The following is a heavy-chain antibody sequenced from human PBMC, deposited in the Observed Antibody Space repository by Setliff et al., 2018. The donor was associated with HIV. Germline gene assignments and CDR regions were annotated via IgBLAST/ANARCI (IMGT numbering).Heavy chain of an antibody. CDR1: GFTFSSYT. CDR2: ISSSSYYI. D-gene: IGHD2-15*01. J-gene: IGHJ6*03. V-gene: IGHV3-21*01. Sequence: PGGSLRLSCAASGFTFSSYTMNWVRQAPGKGLEWVSSISSSSYYIYYADSVKGRFTISRDNAKNSLFLQMNSLRAEDTAVYYCARAGVVEGYYYYYYMDVWGKGTTVTVSS. CDR3: ARAGVVEGYYYYYYMDV.